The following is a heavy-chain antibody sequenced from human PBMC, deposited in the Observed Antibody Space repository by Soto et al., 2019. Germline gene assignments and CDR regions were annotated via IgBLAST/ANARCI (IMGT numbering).Heavy chain of an antibody. J-gene: IGHJ4*02. CDR3: TKIAVARTFDY. V-gene: IGHV3-49*04. CDR1: GFTFGDYA. Sequence: SLRLSCTASGFTFGDYARSWVRQAPGRGLEWVGFIRSKAYGGTTEYAASVKGRFTISRDDSKSIAYLQMNSLKTEDTAVYYCTKIAVARTFDYWGQGTLVTVSS. D-gene: IGHD6-19*01. CDR2: IRSKAYGGTT.